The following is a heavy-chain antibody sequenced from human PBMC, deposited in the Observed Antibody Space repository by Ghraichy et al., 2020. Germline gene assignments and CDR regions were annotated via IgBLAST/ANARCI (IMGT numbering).Heavy chain of an antibody. CDR2: IYYSGST. CDR1: GGSISSYY. CDR3: AREYSSPREVFGMDV. Sequence: SETLSLTCSVSGGSISSYYWNWIRQPPGKGLEWTGYIYYSGSTNYNPSLKSRVTISVDTSKNQFSLKLTSVTAADTAVYYCAREYSSPREVFGMDVWGQGTTVTVSS. J-gene: IGHJ6*02. D-gene: IGHD6-19*01. V-gene: IGHV4-59*01.